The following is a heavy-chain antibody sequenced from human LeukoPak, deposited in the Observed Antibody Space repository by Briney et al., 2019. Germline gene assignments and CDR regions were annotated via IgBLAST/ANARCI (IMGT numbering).Heavy chain of an antibody. Sequence: GGSLRLSCAASGFTFSSYGMSWVRQAPGKGLEWVSTISGTGANTYYADSVKGRFTISRDNSKRTPYLQMNSLRVEDAAVYYCAKRRYDTSCLDWFDPWGQGTLVTVSS. CDR3: AKRRYDTSCLDWFDP. CDR1: GFTFSSYG. D-gene: IGHD2-2*01. J-gene: IGHJ5*02. CDR2: ISGTGANT. V-gene: IGHV3-23*01.